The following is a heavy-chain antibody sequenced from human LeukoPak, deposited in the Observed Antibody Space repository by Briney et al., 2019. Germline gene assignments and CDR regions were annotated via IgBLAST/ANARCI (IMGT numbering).Heavy chain of an antibody. D-gene: IGHD3-10*01. CDR3: ARENLYGSGTSFDY. CDR1: GFTFSTYW. V-gene: IGHV3-7*01. Sequence: PGGSLRLSCAASGFTFSTYWMSSVRQAPGKGLERVGNIKQDGSEKYYVESVKGRFTISRDNAKNSLYLQMNSLTAKDTAVYYCARENLYGSGTSFDYWGQGTLVTVSS. CDR2: IKQDGSEK. J-gene: IGHJ4*02.